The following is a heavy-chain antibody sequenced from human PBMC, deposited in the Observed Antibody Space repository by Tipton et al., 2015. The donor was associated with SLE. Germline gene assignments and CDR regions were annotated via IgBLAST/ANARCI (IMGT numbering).Heavy chain of an antibody. J-gene: IGHJ6*02. CDR1: GFTFSDYY. CDR2: ISGSGSSI. D-gene: IGHD2-15*01. V-gene: IGHV3-11*04. Sequence: GSLRLSCAASGFTFSDYYINWIRQAPGKGLEWVSYISGSGSSIYYADSVKGRFTISRDNAKNSLYLQMNSLRAEDTAVYYCARMTDTRPHSYYYGMDVWGQGTTVTVSS. CDR3: ARMTDTRPHSYYYGMDV.